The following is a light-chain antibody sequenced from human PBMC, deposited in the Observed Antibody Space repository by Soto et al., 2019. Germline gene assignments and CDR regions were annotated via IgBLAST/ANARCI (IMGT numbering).Light chain of an antibody. CDR2: GAS. V-gene: IGKV3-20*01. Sequence: EIVLPQSPGTLSLSPGERATLSCRASQSVGRNYLAWYQQKPGQAPRLLIHGASSRATGIPDRFSGSGSGTDFTLTISRLEPEDFAVYYCQQYGTSPLTFGGGTKVEI. J-gene: IGKJ4*01. CDR3: QQYGTSPLT. CDR1: QSVGRNY.